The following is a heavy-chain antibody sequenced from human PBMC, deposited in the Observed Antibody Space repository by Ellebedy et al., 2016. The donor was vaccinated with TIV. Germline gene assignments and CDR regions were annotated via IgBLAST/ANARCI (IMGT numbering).Heavy chain of an antibody. Sequence: AASVKVSCKASGYAFSGYDMNWVRQAPGQGLEWMGWINTDTGNPTYAQDFTGRFVFSLDTSVSTAYLEISSLKAEGTAMYFCVRDRRGAGPSQFGVDFWGQGTLVTVSS. J-gene: IGHJ4*02. CDR3: VRDRRGAGPSQFGVDF. V-gene: IGHV7-4-1*02. CDR2: INTDTGNP. D-gene: IGHD3-10*01. CDR1: GYAFSGYD.